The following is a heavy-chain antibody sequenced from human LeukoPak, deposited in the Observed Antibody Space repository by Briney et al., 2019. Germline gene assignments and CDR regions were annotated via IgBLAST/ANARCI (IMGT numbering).Heavy chain of an antibody. J-gene: IGHJ4*02. CDR2: IYYSGST. Sequence: ASETLSLTCAVSGGSISSGGYSWSWIRQPPGKGLEWIGYIYYSGSTNYNPSLKSRVTISVDTSKNQFSLKLSSVTAADTAVYYCAGSRGYYDSSGYYAYWGQGTLVTVSS. CDR1: GGSISSGGYS. D-gene: IGHD3-22*01. V-gene: IGHV4-61*08. CDR3: AGSRGYYDSSGYYAY.